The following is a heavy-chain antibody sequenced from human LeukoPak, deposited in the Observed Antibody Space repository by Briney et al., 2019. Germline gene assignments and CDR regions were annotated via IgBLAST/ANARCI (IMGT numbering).Heavy chain of an antibody. D-gene: IGHD2-15*01. CDR1: GYTFTSYD. V-gene: IGHV1-8*03. CDR2: MNPNSGNT. J-gene: IGHJ6*03. CDR3: ARGGGQPGGWYYYMDV. Sequence: ASVKVSCKASGYTFTSYDINWVRQATGQGLEWMGWMNPNSGNTGYAQKFQGRVTITRNTSISTAYMELSSLRSEDTAVYYCARGGGQPGGWYYYMDVWGKGTTVTVSS.